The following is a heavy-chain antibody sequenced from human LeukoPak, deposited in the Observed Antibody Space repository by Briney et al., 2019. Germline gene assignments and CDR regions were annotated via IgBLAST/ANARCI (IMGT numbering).Heavy chain of an antibody. J-gene: IGHJ5*02. CDR1: GGSFNGYY. D-gene: IGHD6-6*01. CDR2: INHSGST. V-gene: IGHV4-34*01. Sequence: PSETLSLTCAVHGGSFNGYYWAWIRQPPGKGLEWIGEINHSGSTNYNPSLKSRVTVSVDTSKRQFSLKLSSVTAADTAVYYCAREYSSSSGEDWFDPWGQGTLVTVSS. CDR3: AREYSSSSGEDWFDP.